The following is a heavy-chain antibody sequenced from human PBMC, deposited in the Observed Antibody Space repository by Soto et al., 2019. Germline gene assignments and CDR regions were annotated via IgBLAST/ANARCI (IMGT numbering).Heavy chain of an antibody. V-gene: IGHV4-61*01. CDR2: IYYSGST. D-gene: IGHD6-19*01. J-gene: IGHJ4*02. Sequence: TETLSLSCTVSGGSVSGASYYWTWIRQSPGKVLEWIGYIYYSGSTTYNPSLKSRVAISVDTSKNQFSLKVTSVTAADTAVYFCARDPLGYSSSHFFDHWGQGTMDTVS. CDR3: ARDPLGYSSSHFFDH. CDR1: GGSVSGASYY.